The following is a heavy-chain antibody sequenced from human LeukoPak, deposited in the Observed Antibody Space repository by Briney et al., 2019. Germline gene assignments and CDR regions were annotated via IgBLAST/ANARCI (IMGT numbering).Heavy chain of an antibody. D-gene: IGHD4-17*01. CDR2: INPNSGGT. J-gene: IGHJ4*02. V-gene: IGHV1-2*04. CDR3: ARDQSTVTTPHFDY. CDR1: GYTFTGYY. Sequence: ASLKVSCKASGYTFTGYYIHWVRQAPGQGLEWMGWINPNSGGTNYAQNFQGWVTMTRDTSISTAYMELSRLRSDDTAVYYCARDQSTVTTPHFDYWGQGTLVTVPS.